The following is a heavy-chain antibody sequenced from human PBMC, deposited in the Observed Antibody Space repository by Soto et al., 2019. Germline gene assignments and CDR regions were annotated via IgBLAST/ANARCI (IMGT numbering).Heavy chain of an antibody. CDR1: GFSFSSYW. Sequence: HPGGSLRLSCAASGFSFSSYWMSWVRQAPEKGLEWVSAIGSRGDSTYYADSVKGRFTISRDNSKNTLYLQMNSLRAEDTAVYYCAKDLIYGYNSGRPFDSWGQGTLVTVSS. J-gene: IGHJ4*02. V-gene: IGHV3-23*01. CDR2: IGSRGDST. D-gene: IGHD6-19*01. CDR3: AKDLIYGYNSGRPFDS.